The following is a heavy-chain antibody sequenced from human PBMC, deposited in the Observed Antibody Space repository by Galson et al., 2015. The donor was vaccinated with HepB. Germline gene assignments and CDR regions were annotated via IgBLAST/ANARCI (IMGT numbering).Heavy chain of an antibody. V-gene: IGHV3-7*03. CDR2: IKQDGSEK. CDR3: ARDSPWIQLSYDAFDI. CDR1: GFTFSSYW. Sequence: SLRLSCAASGFTFSSYWMSWVRQAPGKGLEWVANIKQDGSEKYYVDSVKGRFTISRDNAKNSLYLQMNSLRAEDTAVYYCARDSPWIQLSYDAFDIWGQGTMVTVSS. J-gene: IGHJ3*02. D-gene: IGHD5-18*01.